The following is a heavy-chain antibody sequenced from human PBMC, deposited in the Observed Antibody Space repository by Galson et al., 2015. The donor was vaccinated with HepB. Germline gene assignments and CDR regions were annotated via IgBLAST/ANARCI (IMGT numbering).Heavy chain of an antibody. CDR3: VRGITVAGTIDY. CDR1: GDSVSSNSAA. V-gene: IGHV6-1*01. D-gene: IGHD6-13*01. J-gene: IGHJ4*02. CDR2: TYYRSKWHN. Sequence: CAISGDSVSSNSAAWNWIRQSASRGLEWLGRTYYRSKWHNDYAESVESRITINPDTSKNQFSLQLNSVTPEDTAVYYCVRGITVAGTIDYWGQGTLVTVSS.